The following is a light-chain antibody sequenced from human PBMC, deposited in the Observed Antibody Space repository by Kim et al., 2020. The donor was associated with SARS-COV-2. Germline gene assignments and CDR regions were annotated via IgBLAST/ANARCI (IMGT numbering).Light chain of an antibody. Sequence: QWITSACTGTSSDNCDYDYVAWYQPPPGKAPKLMLYDLSKRPSGISNRFSGTKSGNTASLTISGLQAEDEADYHCSSYTSSNTWVFGGGTKLTVL. CDR3: SSYTSSNTWV. J-gene: IGLJ3*02. V-gene: IGLV2-14*03. CDR1: SSDNCDYDY. CDR2: DLS.